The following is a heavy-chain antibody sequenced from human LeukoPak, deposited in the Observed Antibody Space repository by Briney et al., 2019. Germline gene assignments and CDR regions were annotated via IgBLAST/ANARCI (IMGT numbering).Heavy chain of an antibody. Sequence: SETLSVTCTVSGVSISSYYWSWIRQSPGKGLDWIGYIYYSGSTKYNPSLKSRVTISVDTSKNQFSLKLSSVTAADTAVYYCARSYYGSGRYGPQFDYWGQGTLVTVSS. CDR1: GVSISSYY. J-gene: IGHJ4*02. CDR2: IYYSGST. D-gene: IGHD3-10*01. CDR3: ARSYYGSGRYGPQFDY. V-gene: IGHV4-59*01.